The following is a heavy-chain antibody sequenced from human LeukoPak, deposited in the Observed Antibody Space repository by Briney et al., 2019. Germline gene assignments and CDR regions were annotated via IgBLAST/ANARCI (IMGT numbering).Heavy chain of an antibody. J-gene: IGHJ3*02. V-gene: IGHV4-61*01. Sequence: PSETLSLICTVSGGSVSSGSYHWSSIPQPPGKGLEWIGYNYYSGSTNYPPSLKSRVTISVDTSKNQFSLKLSSVTAADTAVYYCARAGVSSGWYFLNAFDIWGQGTMVTVSS. CDR1: GGSVSSGSYH. D-gene: IGHD6-19*01. CDR2: NYYSGST. CDR3: ARAGVSSGWYFLNAFDI.